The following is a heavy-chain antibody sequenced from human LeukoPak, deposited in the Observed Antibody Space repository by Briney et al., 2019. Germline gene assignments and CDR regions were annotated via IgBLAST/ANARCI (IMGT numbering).Heavy chain of an antibody. J-gene: IGHJ4*02. CDR2: INHSGST. Sequence: SETLSLTCAVYGGSFSDYYWSWIRQPPGKGLEWIGEINHSGSTNYNPSLKSRVTISVDTSKNQFSLKLSSVTAADTAVYYCARLNCSGGSCYRALGYFDYWGQGTLVTVSS. V-gene: IGHV4-34*01. CDR3: ARLNCSGGSCYRALGYFDY. D-gene: IGHD2-15*01. CDR1: GGSFSDYY.